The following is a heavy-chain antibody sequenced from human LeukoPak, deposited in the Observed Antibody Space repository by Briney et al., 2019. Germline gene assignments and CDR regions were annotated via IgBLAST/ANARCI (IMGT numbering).Heavy chain of an antibody. CDR3: ARTYYYDSSGRAKVRFDP. CDR1: GYSISSGYY. V-gene: IGHV4-38-2*01. Sequence: PSETLSLTCAVSGYSISSGYYWGWIRQPPGKGLEWTGSIYHSGSTYYNPSLKSRVTISVDTSKNQFSLKLSSVTAADTAVYYCARTYYYDSSGRAKVRFDPWGQGTLVTVSS. D-gene: IGHD3-22*01. J-gene: IGHJ5*02. CDR2: IYHSGST.